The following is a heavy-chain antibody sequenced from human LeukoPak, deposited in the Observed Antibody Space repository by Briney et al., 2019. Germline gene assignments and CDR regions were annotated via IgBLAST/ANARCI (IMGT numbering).Heavy chain of an antibody. CDR3: ARGRWLPDLDY. J-gene: IGHJ4*02. V-gene: IGHV6-1*01. CDR1: GDTISSNSVA. CDR2: TYYRSKWYN. Sequence: SQTLSLTCAVSGDTISSNSVAWNWIRQSPSRGLEWLGRTYYRSKWYNDYAVSVKSRITINPDTSKNQFSLQLNSVTPEDTAVYYCARGRWLPDLDYWGQGTLVTVSS. D-gene: IGHD5-24*01.